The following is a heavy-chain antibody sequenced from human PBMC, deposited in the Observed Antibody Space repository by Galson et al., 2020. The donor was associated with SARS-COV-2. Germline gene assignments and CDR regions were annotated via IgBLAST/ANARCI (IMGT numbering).Heavy chain of an antibody. D-gene: IGHD2-21*02. CDR2: INPSGGST. CDR3: ARDLAYCGGDCPFLRSFGVDYYYYYGMDV. CDR1: GYTFTSYY. Sequence: ASVKVSCKASGYTFTSYYMHWVRLAPGQGLEWMGIINPSGGSTSYAQKFQGRVTMTRDTSTSTVYMELSSLRSEDTAVYYCARDLAYCGGDCPFLRSFGVDYYYYYGMDVWGQGTTVTVSS. J-gene: IGHJ6*02. V-gene: IGHV1-46*01.